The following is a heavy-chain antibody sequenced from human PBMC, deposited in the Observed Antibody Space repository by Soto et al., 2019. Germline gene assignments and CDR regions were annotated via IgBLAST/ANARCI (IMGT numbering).Heavy chain of an antibody. Sequence: EVQLVESGGGLVKPGGSLRLSCAASGFTFSSYSMNWVRQAPGKGLEWVSSISSSSSYIYYADSVKGRFTITRDNAKNPLFLQMNSVEAEDTAVYYCGIRTSSDPPFWFDPWGQGTLVTVSS. CDR3: GIRTSSDPPFWFDP. V-gene: IGHV3-21*01. CDR1: GFTFSSYS. CDR2: ISSSSSYI. D-gene: IGHD2-2*01. J-gene: IGHJ5*02.